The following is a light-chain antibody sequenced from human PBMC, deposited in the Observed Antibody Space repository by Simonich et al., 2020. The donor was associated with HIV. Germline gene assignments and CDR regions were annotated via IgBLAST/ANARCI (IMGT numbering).Light chain of an antibody. J-gene: IGLJ3*02. V-gene: IGLV2-11*01. CDR3: CSYAGIYTFWV. CDR2: DVT. Sequence: QSALTQPRSVSGSPGQSVTISCTGSSSDVGGYDYVSWYQQHPGKAPKLMIYDVTKRPSGVPDRFSGSKSGNTASLTISGLQAGDEADYYCCSYAGIYTFWVFGGGTKLTVL. CDR1: SSDVGGYDY.